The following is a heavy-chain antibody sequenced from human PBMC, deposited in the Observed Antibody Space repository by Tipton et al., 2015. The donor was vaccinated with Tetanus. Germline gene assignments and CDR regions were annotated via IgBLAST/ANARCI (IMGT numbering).Heavy chain of an antibody. J-gene: IGHJ4*02. CDR2: IYYSGST. CDR3: ARGTGDY. CDR1: GASISSIYS. V-gene: IGHV4-30-2*03. Sequence: LSLTCAVSGASISSIYSWSWIRQPPGKGLEWIGSIYYSGSTFYHPSLQSRVTISVDTSKNQFSLKLSSVTAADTAVYYCARGTGDYWGQXTXXTVSS. D-gene: IGHD1-1*01.